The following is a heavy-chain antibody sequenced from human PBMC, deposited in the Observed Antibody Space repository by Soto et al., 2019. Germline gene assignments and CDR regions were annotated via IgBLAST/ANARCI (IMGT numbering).Heavy chain of an antibody. CDR2: IIPMLGMS. CDR3: ATYYCSGSEHFDN. J-gene: IGHJ4*02. CDR1: GDTFNFYT. Sequence: QVELVQSGAEVKKPGSSVRVSCTASGDTFNFYTINWVRQAPEQGLQWMGRIIPMLGMSNYAQKFQGRVTMIADKSTITVYMDLSCLRSEDTALYYCATYYCSGSEHFDNWGQGTLVTVSS. V-gene: IGHV1-69*02. D-gene: IGHD3-10*01.